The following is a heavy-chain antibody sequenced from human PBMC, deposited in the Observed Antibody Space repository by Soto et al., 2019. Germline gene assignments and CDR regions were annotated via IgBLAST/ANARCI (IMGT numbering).Heavy chain of an antibody. CDR2: IWYDGSNK. J-gene: IGHJ4*02. CDR1: GFTFSSYG. Sequence: GGSLRLSCAASGFTFSSYGMHWVRQAPGKGLEWVAVIWYDGSNKYYADSVKGRFTISRDNSKNTLYLQMNSLRAEDTAVYYCARDLGDTAMVLDYWGQGTLVTVSS. D-gene: IGHD5-18*01. CDR3: ARDLGDTAMVLDY. V-gene: IGHV3-33*01.